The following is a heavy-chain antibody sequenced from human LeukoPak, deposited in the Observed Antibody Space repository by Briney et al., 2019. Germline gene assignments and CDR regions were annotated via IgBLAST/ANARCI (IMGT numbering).Heavy chain of an antibody. V-gene: IGHV1-18*04. D-gene: IGHD3-22*01. CDR1: GYTFTGYY. CDR2: ISAYNGNT. Sequence: ASVKVSCKASGYTFTGYYIHWVRQAPGQGLEWMGWISAYNGNTNYAQKLQGRVTMTTDTSTSTAYMELRSLRSDDTAVYYCARGHRTSLDYYDSSGYSPPDYWGQGTLVTVSS. CDR3: ARGHRTSLDYYDSSGYSPPDY. J-gene: IGHJ4*02.